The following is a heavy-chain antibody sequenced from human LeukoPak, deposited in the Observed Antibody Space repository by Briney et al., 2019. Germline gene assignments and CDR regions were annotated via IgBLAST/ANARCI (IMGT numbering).Heavy chain of an antibody. Sequence: GGSLRLSCAASGFTFSSYSMNWVRQAPGKGLEWVSSISSSSSYIYYADSVKGRFSISRDNAKNSLYLQMNSLRAEDTAVYYCARAPGMATTGNFDYWGQGTLVTVSS. J-gene: IGHJ4*02. CDR2: ISSSSSYI. CDR1: GFTFSSYS. V-gene: IGHV3-21*01. CDR3: ARAPGMATTGNFDY. D-gene: IGHD5-24*01.